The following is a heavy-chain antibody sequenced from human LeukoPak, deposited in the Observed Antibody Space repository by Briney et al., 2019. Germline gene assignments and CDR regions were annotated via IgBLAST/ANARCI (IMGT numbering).Heavy chain of an antibody. CDR3: ASLGYSSPQDV. CDR2: IQQDVSEK. CDR1: GFSFSNYW. J-gene: IGHJ6*04. Sequence: GGSLRLSCAASGFSFSNYWMSWVRQAPGKGLEWVATIQQDVSEKSYVESVKGRFTISRDNAKNSVDLQMNSLRVEDTAVYYCASLGYSSPQDVWGKGTTVTVSS. D-gene: IGHD6-13*01. V-gene: IGHV3-7*01.